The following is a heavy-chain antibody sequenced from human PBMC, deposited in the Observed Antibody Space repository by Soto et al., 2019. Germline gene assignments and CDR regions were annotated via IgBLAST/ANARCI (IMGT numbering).Heavy chain of an antibody. CDR2: IYYDGTT. V-gene: IGHV4-30-4*08. D-gene: IGHD2-21*01. Sequence: PSETLSLTCTVSGGSISSGDYYWTWIRQPPGKGLEWLGYIYYDGTTYYNPSLKSRLTTSIDTSKNQFSLKLNSLTAADTAVYYCARDRRWLSRGPNNWFDPWGQGTPGHRLL. J-gene: IGHJ5*02. CDR3: ARDRRWLSRGPNNWFDP. CDR1: GGSISSGDYY.